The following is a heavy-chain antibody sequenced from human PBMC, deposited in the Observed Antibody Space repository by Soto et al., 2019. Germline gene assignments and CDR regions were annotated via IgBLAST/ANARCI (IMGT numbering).Heavy chain of an antibody. CDR1: GVTFIHHA. J-gene: IGHJ4*02. CDR2: IYSDGST. V-gene: IGHV3-53*01. CDR3: ATERGPKYYFEY. Sequence: RLSCDAAGVTFIHHAMTWVRQAPGKGLEWVSVIYSDGSTYYADSVKGRFTISRDNSKNTLYLQMNSLRAEDTAVYYCATERGPKYYFEYCGQGTLVTVSS.